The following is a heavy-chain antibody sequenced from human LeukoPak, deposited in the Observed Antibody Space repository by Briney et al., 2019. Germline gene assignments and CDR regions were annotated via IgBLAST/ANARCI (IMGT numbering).Heavy chain of an antibody. CDR1: GFTFSSYA. D-gene: IGHD2-2*01. V-gene: IGHV3-23*01. J-gene: IGHJ2*01. Sequence: GGSLRLSCAASGFTFSSYAMSWVRQAPGKGLEWVSAISGSGGSTYYADSVKGRFTISRDNSKNTLYLQMNSLRAEDTAVYYCARGYCSSTSCYDWYFDLWGRGTLVTVSS. CDR2: ISGSGGST. CDR3: ARGYCSSTSCYDWYFDL.